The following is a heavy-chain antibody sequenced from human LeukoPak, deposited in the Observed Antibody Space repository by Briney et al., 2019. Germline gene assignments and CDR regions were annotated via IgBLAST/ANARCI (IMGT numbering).Heavy chain of an antibody. J-gene: IGHJ4*02. V-gene: IGHV3-23*01. Sequence: GGSLRLSCEGSAFIFSGHWMNWVRQTPGKGLEWVSGISGSGDNTYYADSVKGRFTISRDNSKNTLYLQMNSLRAEDTAVYYCANDYGVYWGQGTLVTVSS. D-gene: IGHD4-17*01. CDR2: ISGSGDNT. CDR1: AFIFSGHW. CDR3: ANDYGVY.